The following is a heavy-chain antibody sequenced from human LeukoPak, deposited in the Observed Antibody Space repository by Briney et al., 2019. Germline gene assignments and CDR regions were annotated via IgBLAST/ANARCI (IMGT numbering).Heavy chain of an antibody. D-gene: IGHD5-18*01. CDR1: GGSISSYY. V-gene: IGHV4-59*12. Sequence: SETLSLTCTVSGGSISSYYWSWIRQPPGKGLEWIGYIYYSGSTYYNPSLKSRVTMSVDTSKNQFSLKLSSVTAADTAVYYCANMGYSYAPGLFDPWGQGTLVTVSS. CDR2: IYYSGST. J-gene: IGHJ5*02. CDR3: ANMGYSYAPGLFDP.